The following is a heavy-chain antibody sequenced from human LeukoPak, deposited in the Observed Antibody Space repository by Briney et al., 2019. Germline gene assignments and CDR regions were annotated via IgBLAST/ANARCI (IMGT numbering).Heavy chain of an antibody. V-gene: IGHV3-30-3*01. Sequence: GTSLSLSYAASGFTFSRYALHWVRPAPGKGLEWVAVIPSDGSNKYYAGSVEGRFTISRDNYNNTLLLQMNSLRAEDTAVYYCARTDISGWSRPLDCWGQGTLVTVSS. CDR2: IPSDGSNK. J-gene: IGHJ4*02. CDR3: ARTDISGWSRPLDC. D-gene: IGHD6-19*01. CDR1: GFTFSRYA.